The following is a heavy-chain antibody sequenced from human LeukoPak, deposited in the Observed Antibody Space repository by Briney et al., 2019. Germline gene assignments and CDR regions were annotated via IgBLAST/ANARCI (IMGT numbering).Heavy chain of an antibody. CDR1: GGTFSSYA. CDR2: IIPIFGTA. Sequence: GASVKVSCKASGGTFSSYAISWVRQAPGQGLEWMGGIIPIFGTANYAQKFQGRVTITADESTSTAYMELSSLRSEDTAVYYCARCLTTVTTGPFDYWGQGTLVTVSS. J-gene: IGHJ4*02. CDR3: ARCLTTVTTGPFDY. D-gene: IGHD4-17*01. V-gene: IGHV1-69*13.